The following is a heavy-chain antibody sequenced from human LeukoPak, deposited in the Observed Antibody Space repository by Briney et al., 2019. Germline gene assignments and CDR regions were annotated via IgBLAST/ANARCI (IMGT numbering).Heavy chain of an antibody. D-gene: IGHD6-19*01. CDR3: ARGHGSGSNNWFDP. CDR1: GGSISISSYY. Sequence: PSETLSLTCTVSGGSISISSYYWGWIRQPPGEGLEWIGSIYYSSSTYYNPSLKSRVTISVDTSKNQFSLKLSSVTAADTAVYYCARGHGSGSNNWFDPWGQGTPVTVSS. V-gene: IGHV4-39*07. J-gene: IGHJ5*02. CDR2: IYYSSST.